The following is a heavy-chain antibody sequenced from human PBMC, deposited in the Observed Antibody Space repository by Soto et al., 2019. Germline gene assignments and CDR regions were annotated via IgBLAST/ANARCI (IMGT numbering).Heavy chain of an antibody. V-gene: IGHV1-69*01. D-gene: IGHD2-2*01. J-gene: IGHJ6*02. CDR2: IIPISDTT. CDR3: ARSQGSSTSLEIYYYYYYGMDV. Sequence: QVQLVQSGAEVKKPGSSVKVSCKASGGTFSSYAISWVRQAPGQGLEWMGGIIPISDTTNYAQKFQGRVTITADESTSTAYMELSSLRSEDTDVYYCARSQGSSTSLEIYYYYYYGMDVWGQGTTVTVSS. CDR1: GGTFSSYA.